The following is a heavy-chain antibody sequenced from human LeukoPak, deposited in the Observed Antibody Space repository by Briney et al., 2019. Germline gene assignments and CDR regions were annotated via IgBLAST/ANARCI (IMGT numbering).Heavy chain of an antibody. Sequence: SETLSLTCTVSGGSISSGGYYWSWIRQHPGKGLEWIGYIYYSGSTYYNPSLKSRVTISVDTPKNQFSLKLSSVTAADTAVYYCARDIASGMDVWGKGTTVTVSS. J-gene: IGHJ6*04. CDR3: ARDIASGMDV. D-gene: IGHD1-26*01. CDR2: IYYSGST. CDR1: GGSISSGGYY. V-gene: IGHV4-31*03.